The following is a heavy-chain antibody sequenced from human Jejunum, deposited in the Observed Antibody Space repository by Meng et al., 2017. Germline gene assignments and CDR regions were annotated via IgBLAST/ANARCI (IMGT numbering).Heavy chain of an antibody. CDR1: GESCYSDSAA. J-gene: IGHJ4*02. CDR3: ARKAVAVGTFDY. V-gene: IGHV6-1*01. D-gene: IGHD6-19*01. CDR2: TYYRSKWSS. Sequence: PAQLKPAQDSSLACGFSGESCYSDSAAWNWIRQSLSRGLEWLGRTYYRSKWSSDYAVSVRSRITINADTSKNQFSLQLNSVTPEDTAVYYCARKAVAVGTFDYWGQGTLVTVSS.